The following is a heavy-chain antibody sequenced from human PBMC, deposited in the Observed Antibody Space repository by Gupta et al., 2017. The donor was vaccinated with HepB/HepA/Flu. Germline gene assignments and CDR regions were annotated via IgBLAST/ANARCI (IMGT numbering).Heavy chain of an antibody. V-gene: IGHV1-2*02. CDR3: ARDVMGSQGGAFDI. J-gene: IGHJ3*02. Sequence: QEQLVKSGAEVMKPGTSVKVSCKTSGYPFSESYMHWLRQDPGQGLEWMGCVKPNSGDTRYSQTFQDRVTMTRNPSIITGYMELTSLTFDDTAIYYCARDVMGSQGGAFDIWGQGTIVTGSS. CDR2: VKPNSGDT. CDR1: GYPFSESY. D-gene: IGHD3-16*01.